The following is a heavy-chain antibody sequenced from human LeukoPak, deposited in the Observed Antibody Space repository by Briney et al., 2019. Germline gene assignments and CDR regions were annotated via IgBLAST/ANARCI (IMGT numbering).Heavy chain of an antibody. V-gene: IGHV4-34*01. CDR3: ARRKLSYYDILTGYYSGGYYYYMDV. D-gene: IGHD3-9*01. CDR2: INHSGST. J-gene: IGHJ6*03. CDR1: GGSFSGYY. Sequence: SSETLSLTCAVYGGSFSGYYWSWIRQPPGKGLEWIGEINHSGSTNYNPSLKSRVTISVDTSKNQFSLKLSSVTAADTAVYYCARRKLSYYDILTGYYSGGYYYYMDVWGKGTTVTISS.